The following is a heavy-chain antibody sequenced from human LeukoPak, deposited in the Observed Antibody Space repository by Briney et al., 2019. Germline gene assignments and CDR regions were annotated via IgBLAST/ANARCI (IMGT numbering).Heavy chain of an antibody. V-gene: IGHV1-18*01. J-gene: IGHJ4*02. CDR3: ARDPPRYYYDSSGYGSDY. D-gene: IGHD3-22*01. Sequence: GASVKVSCKASGYTFTSHGISWVRQAPRQGLEWMGLISAYNGNTNYAQKLQGRVTMTTDTSTSTAYMELRSLRSDDTAVYYCARDPPRYYYDSSGYGSDYWGQGTLVTVSS. CDR1: GYTFTSHG. CDR2: ISAYNGNT.